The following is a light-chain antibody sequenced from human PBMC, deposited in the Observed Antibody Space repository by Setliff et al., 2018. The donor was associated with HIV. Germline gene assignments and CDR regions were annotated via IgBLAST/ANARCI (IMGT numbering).Light chain of an antibody. J-gene: IGLJ1*01. CDR2: EVR. CDR1: SSDVGGYNY. Sequence: QSVLAQPASVSGSPGQSITISCTGTSSDVGGYNYVSWYQQHPGKAPKLIIYEVRNRPSGVSNRFSGSKSGNTASLTISWLQAEDEADYYCSSYAISNTLPFGTGTKVTVL. V-gene: IGLV2-14*01. CDR3: SSYAISNTLP.